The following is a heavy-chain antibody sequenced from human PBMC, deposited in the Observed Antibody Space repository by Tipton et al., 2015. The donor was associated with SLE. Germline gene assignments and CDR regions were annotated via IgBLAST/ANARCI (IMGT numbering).Heavy chain of an antibody. CDR3: SRDSITMIRGVLDAFDI. V-gene: IGHV4-34*01. CDR2: INHSGST. CDR1: GGSISSYY. D-gene: IGHD3-10*01. J-gene: IGHJ3*02. Sequence: TLSLTCTVSGGSISSYYWSWIRQPPGKGLEWIGEINHSGSTNYNPSLKSRVTISVDTSKNQFFLKLNSVTAADTAVYYCSRDSITMIRGVLDAFDIWGQGTMVTVSS.